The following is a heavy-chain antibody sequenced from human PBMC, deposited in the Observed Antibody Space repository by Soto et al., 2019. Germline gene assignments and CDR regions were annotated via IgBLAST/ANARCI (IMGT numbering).Heavy chain of an antibody. CDR2: ISTYNGNT. V-gene: IGHV1-18*01. J-gene: IGHJ4*02. CDR3: ARGPKDYYDNSAQDFLDY. Sequence: QVQLVQSGAEVKKPGASVKVSCKASGYTFITYGVSWVRQAPGQGLDWRGWISTYNGNTRYAERLQGRVTMTTDTTTNTAYMELRNLRSNDTAVYYCARGPKDYYDNSAQDFLDYWGQGTLVTVSS. D-gene: IGHD3-22*01. CDR1: GYTFITYG.